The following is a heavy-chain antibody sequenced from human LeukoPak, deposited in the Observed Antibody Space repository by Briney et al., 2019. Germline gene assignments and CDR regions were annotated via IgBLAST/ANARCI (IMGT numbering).Heavy chain of an antibody. J-gene: IGHJ5*02. CDR2: ISRRGDTI. CDR3: ARPRT. CDR1: GFSLSDHE. V-gene: IGHV3-48*03. Sequence: GGSLRLSCAASGFSLSDHEMNWVRQAPGKGLEWISHISRRGDTIYYADSVTGRFTISRDSAKNSLLLQMNSLRAEDTAVYYCARPRTWGQGTLVTVSS.